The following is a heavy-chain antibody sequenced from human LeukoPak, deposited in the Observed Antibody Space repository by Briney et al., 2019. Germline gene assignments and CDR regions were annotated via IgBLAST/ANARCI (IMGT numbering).Heavy chain of an antibody. CDR1: GGSISSYY. D-gene: IGHD6-13*01. Sequence: PSETLSLTCTVSGGSISSYYWSWIRQPPGKGLEWIGYIYYSGSTNYNPSLKSRVTISVDTSKNQFSLKLSSVTAADTAVYYCARHEGVNSSRAYNWFDPWGQGTLVTVSS. V-gene: IGHV4-59*08. CDR3: ARHEGVNSSRAYNWFDP. J-gene: IGHJ5*02. CDR2: IYYSGST.